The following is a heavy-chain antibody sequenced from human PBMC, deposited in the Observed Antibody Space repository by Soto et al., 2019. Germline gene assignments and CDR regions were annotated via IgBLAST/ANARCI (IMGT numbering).Heavy chain of an antibody. V-gene: IGHV3-33*01. CDR1: GFTCSDYD. CDR3: ARDGTGWTGGDH. Sequence: PGGSLRLSCAASGFTCSDYDMHWVRQAPGKRLEWVAVLWRDGSKVYYADSVKGRFTISRDNSKNTLYLQMNSLRVEDTAVYYCARDGTGWTGGDHWGQGTLVTVSS. D-gene: IGHD6-19*01. J-gene: IGHJ4*02. CDR2: LWRDGSKV.